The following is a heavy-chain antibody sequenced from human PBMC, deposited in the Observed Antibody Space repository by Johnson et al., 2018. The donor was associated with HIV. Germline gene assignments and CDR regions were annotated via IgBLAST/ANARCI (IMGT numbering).Heavy chain of an antibody. CDR2: ISGSGGST. Sequence: VQLVESGGGVVQPGRSLRLSCAASGFTFSSYAMSWVRQAPGKGLEWVSAISGSGGSTYYADSVKGRFTISRDNSKNTLYLQMNSLRAEDTAVYYCARAVLVGATNADAFDIWGKGTMVTVSS. V-gene: IGHV3-23*04. CDR1: GFTFSSYA. J-gene: IGHJ3*02. CDR3: ARAVLVGATNADAFDI. D-gene: IGHD1-26*01.